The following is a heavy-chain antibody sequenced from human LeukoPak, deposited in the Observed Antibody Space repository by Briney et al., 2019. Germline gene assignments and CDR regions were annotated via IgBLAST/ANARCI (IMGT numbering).Heavy chain of an antibody. CDR3: ATNHDY. Sequence: GGSLRLSCAASGFTFSRSDMSWVRQAPGKGLEWVSVIYSGGSTYYADSVKGRFTISRDNSKNTLYLQMNSLRAEDTAVYYCATNHDYWGQGTLVTVSS. J-gene: IGHJ4*02. V-gene: IGHV3-53*01. CDR1: GFTFSRSD. CDR2: IYSGGST.